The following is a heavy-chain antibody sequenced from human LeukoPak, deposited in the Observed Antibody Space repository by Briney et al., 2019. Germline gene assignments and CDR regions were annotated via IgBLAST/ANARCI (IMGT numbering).Heavy chain of an antibody. D-gene: IGHD3-10*01. J-gene: IGHJ4*02. Sequence: GESLKISCKGPGYSFTSYWIGWVRQMPGKGLEWMGIIYPGDSDTRYSPSFQGQVTISADKSISTAYLQWSSLKASDTAMYYCARRRSGGSGSYFFDYWGQGTLVTVSS. CDR1: GYSFTSYW. CDR3: ARRRSGGSGSYFFDY. CDR2: IYPGDSDT. V-gene: IGHV5-51*01.